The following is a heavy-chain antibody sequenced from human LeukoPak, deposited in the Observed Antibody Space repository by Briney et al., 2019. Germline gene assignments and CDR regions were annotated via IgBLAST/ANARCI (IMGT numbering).Heavy chain of an antibody. Sequence: PSETLALTCAVYGGSFSGYYWSWIRQPPWKGLEWIGEINHSGSTNYNPSLKRRVTISVDTSKHQFSLKLSSVTAADTAVYYCARGLGSVTSWGQGTLVTVSS. CDR3: ARGLGSVTS. CDR2: INHSGST. CDR1: GGSFSGYY. D-gene: IGHD2/OR15-2a*01. J-gene: IGHJ5*02. V-gene: IGHV4-34*01.